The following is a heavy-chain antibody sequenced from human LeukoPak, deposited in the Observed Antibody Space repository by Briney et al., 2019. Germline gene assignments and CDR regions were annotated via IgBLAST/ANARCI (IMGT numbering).Heavy chain of an antibody. CDR3: AGSSSGHDGSGYRPFDY. V-gene: IGHV3-7*04. J-gene: IGHJ4*02. CDR2: INKDGGEQ. CDR1: GFAFSNYF. Sequence: GGSLRLSCEASGFAFSNYFMTWVRQAPGKGLEWVININKDGGEQNYVDSVRGRFTISRDNAKNSLSLQMNSLRAEDTAVYYCAGSSSGHDGSGYRPFDYWGQGTLVTVSS. D-gene: IGHD3-22*01.